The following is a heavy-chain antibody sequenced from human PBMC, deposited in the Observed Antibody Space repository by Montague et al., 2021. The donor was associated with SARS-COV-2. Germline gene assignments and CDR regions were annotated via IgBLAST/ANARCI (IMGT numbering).Heavy chain of an antibody. Sequence: ETLSLTCAVSGDSISSSHWWTRVRQSPGKGLEWIGEIFHSENTNYNPSLKSRVIISLDMSKNQFSLTLTSVTAADTAVYCCARDRGAKTYDLLTGYYINYYYGVDVWGPGTPVTVSS. CDR1: GDSISSSHW. CDR3: ARDRGAKTYDLLTGYYINYYYGVDV. CDR2: IFHSENT. J-gene: IGHJ6*02. D-gene: IGHD3-9*01. V-gene: IGHV4-4*01.